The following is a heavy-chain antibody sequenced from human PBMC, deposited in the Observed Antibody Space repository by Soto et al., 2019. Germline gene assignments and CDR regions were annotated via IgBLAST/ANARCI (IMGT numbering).Heavy chain of an antibody. V-gene: IGHV3-30*18. J-gene: IGHJ4*02. CDR1: GFTFSSYG. CDR2: ISYDGSNK. D-gene: IGHD5-18*01. CDR3: AKIGDTAD. Sequence: QVQLVESGGGVVQPGRSLRLSCAASGFTFSSYGMHWVRQAPGKGLEWVAGISYDGSNKYYADSVKGRFTISRDNSKNTLYLQMNSLRAEDTAVYYCAKIGDTADWGQGTLVTVSS.